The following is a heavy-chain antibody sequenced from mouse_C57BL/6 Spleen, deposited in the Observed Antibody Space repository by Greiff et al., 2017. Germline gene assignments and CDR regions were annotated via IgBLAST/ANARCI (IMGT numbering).Heavy chain of an antibody. CDR3: ARAPTSVVAPFDY. J-gene: IGHJ2*01. Sequence: EVQGVESGPGLAKPSQTLSLTCSVTGYSITSDYWNWIRKFPGNKLVYMGYISYSGSTYYNPSLKSRISITRDTSKNQYYLQLNSVTTEDTATYYCARAPTSVVAPFDYWGQGTTLTVSS. CDR2: ISYSGST. CDR1: GYSITSDY. D-gene: IGHD1-1*01. V-gene: IGHV3-8*01.